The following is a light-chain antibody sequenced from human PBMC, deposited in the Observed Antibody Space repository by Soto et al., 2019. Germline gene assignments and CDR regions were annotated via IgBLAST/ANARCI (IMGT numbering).Light chain of an antibody. Sequence: QSALTQPASVSGSPGQSITMSCTGTSSDIGGYNYVSWYQQHPGKAPKLMIYDVTNRPSGVSNRFSGSKSGNTASLTISGLQAEDEADYYCSSYTSSCTPFLFGTGTKLTVL. CDR1: SSDIGGYNY. CDR2: DVT. V-gene: IGLV2-14*01. J-gene: IGLJ1*01. CDR3: SSYTSSCTPFL.